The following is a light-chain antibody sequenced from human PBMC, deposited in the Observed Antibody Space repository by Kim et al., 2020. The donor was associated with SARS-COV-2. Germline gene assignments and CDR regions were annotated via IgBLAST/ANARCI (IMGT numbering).Light chain of an antibody. V-gene: IGLV3-19*01. CDR1: SLTTYY. CDR3: SSRDTTDDHIVV. J-gene: IGLJ2*01. Sequence: GQTVRITCPGDSLTTYYVSWYQQRPGQAPRLVILDNNRRPSGIPDRFSGSRSGDTGSLTITGAQAEDEADYYCSSRDTTDDHIVVFGGGTQLTVL. CDR2: DNN.